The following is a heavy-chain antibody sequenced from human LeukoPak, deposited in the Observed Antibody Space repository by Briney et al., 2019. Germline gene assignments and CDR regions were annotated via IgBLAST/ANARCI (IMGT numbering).Heavy chain of an antibody. CDR3: AKGWDTKSTSRGPFDY. V-gene: IGHV3-30*18. D-gene: IGHD1-26*01. CDR2: ISHDGSNK. J-gene: IGHJ4*02. CDR1: GFTFSSYS. Sequence: PGGSLRLSCAASGFTFSSYSMHWVRQVPGKGLEWVAVISHDGSNKYYADSVKGRFTISRDNSKNTLSLQMNSLRAEDTAVYYCAKGWDTKSTSRGPFDYWGQGTLVTVSS.